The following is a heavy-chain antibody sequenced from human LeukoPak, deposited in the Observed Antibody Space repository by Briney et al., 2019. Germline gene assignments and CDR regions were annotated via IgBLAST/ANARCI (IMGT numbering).Heavy chain of an antibody. J-gene: IGHJ4*02. CDR1: GFTLSTYA. CDR2: ISGTGFTT. Sequence: GGSLKLSWAASGFTLSTYAMHWVRKPPGKGLDWVAYISGTGFTTYYADSVKGRFTISSDSSKNTLFLQMNSLRAEDTAIYYCAKDGYNWIAFDDWGQGTLVTVSS. D-gene: IGHD1-20*01. V-gene: IGHV3-23*01. CDR3: AKDGYNWIAFDD.